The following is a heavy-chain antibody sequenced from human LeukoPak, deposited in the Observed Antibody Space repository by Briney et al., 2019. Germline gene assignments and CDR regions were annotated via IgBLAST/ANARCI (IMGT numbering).Heavy chain of an antibody. CDR2: INWNGGST. D-gene: IGHD3-9*01. Sequence: PGGSLRLSCAASGFTFDDYGMSWVRQAPGKGLEWVSGINWNGGSTGYADSVKGRFTISRDNAKNSLYLQMNSLRAEDTAVYYCAREKKDILTGYSADAFDIWGQGTIVTVSS. CDR3: AREKKDILTGYSADAFDI. CDR1: GFTFDDYG. V-gene: IGHV3-20*04. J-gene: IGHJ3*02.